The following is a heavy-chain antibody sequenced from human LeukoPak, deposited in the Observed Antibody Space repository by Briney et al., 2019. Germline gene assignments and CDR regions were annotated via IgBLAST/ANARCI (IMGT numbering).Heavy chain of an antibody. J-gene: IGHJ5*02. CDR1: GHTFTGYY. CDR3: ARDIAAAGSNWFDP. V-gene: IGHV1-2*02. Sequence: ASVKVSCKASGHTFTGYYTHWVRQAPGQGLKWMGWINPNSGGTNYAQKFQGRVTMTRDTSISPAYMELSRLRSDGTAVYYCARDIAAAGSNWFDPWGQGTLVTVSS. D-gene: IGHD6-13*01. CDR2: INPNSGGT.